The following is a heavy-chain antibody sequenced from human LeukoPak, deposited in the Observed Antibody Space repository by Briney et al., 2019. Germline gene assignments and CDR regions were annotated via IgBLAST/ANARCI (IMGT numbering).Heavy chain of an antibody. CDR2: IYPGDSDT. J-gene: IGHJ4*02. V-gene: IGHV5-51*01. Sequence: GESLKISCKGSGYSFTSYWIGWVRQMPGKGLEWMGIIYPGDSDTRYSPSFQGQVTTSADKSISTAYLQWSSLKASDTAMYYCARLGAYDSSGYYYLDYWGQGTLVTVSS. CDR3: ARLGAYDSSGYYYLDY. CDR1: GYSFTSYW. D-gene: IGHD3-22*01.